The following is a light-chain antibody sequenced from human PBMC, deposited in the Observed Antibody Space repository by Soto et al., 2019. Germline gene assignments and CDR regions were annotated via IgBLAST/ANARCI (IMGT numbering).Light chain of an antibody. CDR1: QSVSSY. CDR2: DAS. J-gene: IGKJ4*01. Sequence: EIVLTQSPATLSLSPGERATLSCRASQSVSSYLAWYQQKPSQAPRLLIYDASNRATGIPARFSGSGSGTDFTITISGVEREDFAVYYCQQRSNWPRTFGGGTKVEIK. V-gene: IGKV3-11*01. CDR3: QQRSNWPRT.